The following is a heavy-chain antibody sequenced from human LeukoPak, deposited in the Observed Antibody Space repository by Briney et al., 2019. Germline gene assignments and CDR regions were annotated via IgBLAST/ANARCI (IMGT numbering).Heavy chain of an antibody. CDR3: AKDQGFGYYYYGMDV. CDR2: ISYDGSNK. J-gene: IGHJ6*02. D-gene: IGHD3-16*01. Sequence: HPGGSLRLSCAASGFTFSSYWMNWARQAPGKGLEWVAVISYDGSNKYYAASVKGRFTISRDNSKNTLYLQMNSLRAEDTAVYYCAKDQGFGYYYYGMDVWGQGTTVTVSS. V-gene: IGHV3-30*18. CDR1: GFTFSSYW.